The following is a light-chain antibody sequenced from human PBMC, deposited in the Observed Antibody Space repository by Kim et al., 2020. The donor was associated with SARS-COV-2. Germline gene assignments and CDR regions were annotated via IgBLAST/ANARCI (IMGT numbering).Light chain of an antibody. CDR3: QQYKKWPLT. CDR2: DAS. Sequence: VSPGERATLHCRASQTVNTYLACYQHKPGPAPRLLIYDASTGATGIPARFSGSGSGTEFTLNISSLQSEDVAVYYCQQYKKWPLTFGGGTKVDIK. CDR1: QTVNTY. V-gene: IGKV3-15*01. J-gene: IGKJ4*01.